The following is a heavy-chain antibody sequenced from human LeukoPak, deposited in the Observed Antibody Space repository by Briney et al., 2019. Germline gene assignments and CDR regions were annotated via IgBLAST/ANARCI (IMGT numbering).Heavy chain of an antibody. J-gene: IGHJ2*01. V-gene: IGHV4-30-4*01. D-gene: IGHD2-15*01. Sequence: SSQTLSLTCTLSVGSISSGDYYWRWIRQPPGKGLECIGFIFYRGRTYNNPSLKSRVPISVATSKTQFSWKLSDVTAADPAWFYCARGGKAAVRFDLWGRGTLVTVSS. CDR3: ARGGKAAVRFDL. CDR2: IFYRGRT. CDR1: VGSISSGDYY.